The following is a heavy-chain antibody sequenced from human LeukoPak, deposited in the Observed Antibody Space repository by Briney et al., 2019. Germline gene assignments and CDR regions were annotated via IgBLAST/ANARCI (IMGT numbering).Heavy chain of an antibody. V-gene: IGHV3-21*01. CDR1: GFTFSSYS. CDR3: ARVGSGWDYFDY. D-gene: IGHD6-19*01. Sequence: PGGSLRLSCAASGFTFSSYSMNWVRQAPGKGLEWVSSISSSSSYIYYADSVKGRSTISRDNAKNSLYLQMNSLRAEDTAVYYCARVGSGWDYFDYWGQGTLVTVSS. CDR2: ISSSSSYI. J-gene: IGHJ4*02.